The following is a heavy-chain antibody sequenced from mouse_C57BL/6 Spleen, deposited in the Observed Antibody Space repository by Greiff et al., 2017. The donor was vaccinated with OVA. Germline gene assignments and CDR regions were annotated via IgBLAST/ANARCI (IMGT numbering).Heavy chain of an antibody. V-gene: IGHV1-42*01. D-gene: IGHD2-4*01. CDR3: ARNYEYDVAWFAY. CDR2: INPSTGGT. Sequence: VQLQQSGPELVKPGASVKISCKASGYSFTGYYMNWVKQSPEKSLEWIGEINPSTGGTTYNQKFKAKATLTVDKSSSTAYMQLKSLTSEDSAVYYCARNYEYDVAWFAYWGQGTLVTVSA. J-gene: IGHJ3*01. CDR1: GYSFTGYY.